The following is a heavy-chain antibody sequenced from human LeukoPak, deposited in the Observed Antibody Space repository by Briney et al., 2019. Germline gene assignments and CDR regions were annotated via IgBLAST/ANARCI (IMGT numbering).Heavy chain of an antibody. CDR1: GFTFSSYA. D-gene: IGHD4-17*01. V-gene: IGHV3-23*01. CDR3: AKEIYGDSTGGRFQQ. Sequence: GGSLRLSCAASGFTFSSYAMSWVRQAPGKGLEWVSVISGSGGSTYYADFVKGRFTLSRDNSKNTLYLQMNSLRAEDTAVYYCAKEIYGDSTGGRFQQWGQGTLVTVSS. J-gene: IGHJ1*01. CDR2: ISGSGGST.